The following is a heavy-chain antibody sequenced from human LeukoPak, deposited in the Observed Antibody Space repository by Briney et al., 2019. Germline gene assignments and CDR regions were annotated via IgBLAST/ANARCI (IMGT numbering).Heavy chain of an antibody. D-gene: IGHD5-24*01. CDR1: GYSISSGYY. Sequence: SETLSLTCTVSGYSISSGYYWGWIRPPPGKGLEWIGSIYHSGSTYYNPSLKSRVTISVDTSKNQFSLKMSSVTAADTAVYYCAREGDGYNYVTHDAFDIWGQGTMVTVSS. CDR3: AREGDGYNYVTHDAFDI. V-gene: IGHV4-38-2*02. CDR2: IYHSGST. J-gene: IGHJ3*02.